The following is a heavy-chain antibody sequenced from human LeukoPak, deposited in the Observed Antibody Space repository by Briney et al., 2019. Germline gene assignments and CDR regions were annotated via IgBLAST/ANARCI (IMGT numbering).Heavy chain of an antibody. CDR2: IYWNDDK. V-gene: IGHV2-5*01. CDR3: ARGYFDDDAFDI. Sequence: SGPTLVNPTQTLTLTCTFSGFSLSTSGVGVGWIRQPPGKALEWLALIYWNDDKRYSPSLKSRLTITKDTSKNQVVLTMTNMDPVDTATYCCARGYFDDDAFDIWGQGTMVTVSS. CDR1: GFSLSTSGVG. J-gene: IGHJ3*02. D-gene: IGHD3-9*01.